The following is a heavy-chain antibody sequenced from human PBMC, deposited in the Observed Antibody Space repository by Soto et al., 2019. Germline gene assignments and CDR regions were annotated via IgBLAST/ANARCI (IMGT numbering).Heavy chain of an antibody. V-gene: IGHV4-34*01. CDR3: ARADRTLVTSYSLDV. CDR1: GGSFSGYY. D-gene: IGHD2-21*02. Sequence: ETLSLTCAVYGGSFSGYYWTWIRQPPGKGLEWIGEINHSGTINFNPSLKSRLTISLDTSKKHFSLKLSSVADADTAAYYCARADRTLVTSYSLDVWGQGTTVTVSS. CDR2: INHSGTI. J-gene: IGHJ6*01.